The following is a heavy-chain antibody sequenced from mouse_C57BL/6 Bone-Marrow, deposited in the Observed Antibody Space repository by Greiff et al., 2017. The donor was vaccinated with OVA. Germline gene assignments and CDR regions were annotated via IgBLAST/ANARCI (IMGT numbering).Heavy chain of an antibody. D-gene: IGHD2-1*01. Sequence: EVKVVESGGGLVKPGGSLKLSCAASGFTFSSYTMSWVRQTPEKRLEWVATISGGGGNTYYPDSVKGRFTISRDNAKNTLYLQMSSLRSEDTALYYCARRMVKRGWYFDVWGTGTTVTVSS. CDR3: ARRMVKRGWYFDV. V-gene: IGHV5-9*01. CDR1: GFTFSSYT. CDR2: ISGGGGNT. J-gene: IGHJ1*03.